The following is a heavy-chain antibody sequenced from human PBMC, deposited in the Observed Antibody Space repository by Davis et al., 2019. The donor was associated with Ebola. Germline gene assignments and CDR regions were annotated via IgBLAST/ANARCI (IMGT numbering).Heavy chain of an antibody. CDR2: IKQDGSEK. Sequence: GESLKISCVASGFTFTRYWMSWVRQAPGKGLEWVANIKQDGSEKYYVDSVKGRFTISRENAKNSLNLQMNSLRVEDMAVYYCVVRDERALGYWGQGTLVTVSS. V-gene: IGHV3-7*01. D-gene: IGHD2-8*01. J-gene: IGHJ4*02. CDR1: GFTFTRYW. CDR3: VVRDERALGY.